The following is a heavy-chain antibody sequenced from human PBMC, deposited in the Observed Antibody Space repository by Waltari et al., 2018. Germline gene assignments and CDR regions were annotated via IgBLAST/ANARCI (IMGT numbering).Heavy chain of an antibody. CDR1: GYTFTDYY. D-gene: IGHD3-9*01. J-gene: IGHJ4*02. CDR2: VDPEDGET. Sequence: EVQLVQSGAEVKKPGATVKISCKASGYTFTDYYMHWVQQAPGKGLEWMGRVDPEDGETIDAEKFQGRVTITADTSTDTAYMELSSLSSEDTAVYYCARSDILTGPSHFDYWGQGTLVTVSS. CDR3: ARSDILTGPSHFDY. V-gene: IGHV1-69-2*01.